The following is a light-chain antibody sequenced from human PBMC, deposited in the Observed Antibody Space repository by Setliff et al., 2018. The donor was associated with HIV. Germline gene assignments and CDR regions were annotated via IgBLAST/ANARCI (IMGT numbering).Light chain of an antibody. CDR2: GAS. CDR1: QSISRH. CDR3: QQSYSAPLT. V-gene: IGKV1-39*01. J-gene: IGKJ4*01. Sequence: DIQMTQSPSSLSASVGDRVTITCRAGQSISRHLNWILQKPGKAPKVLIYGASSLQSGVPSRFSGSGSGTDFSLTISSLQPEDFGTYYCQQSYSAPLTFGGGTRWIS.